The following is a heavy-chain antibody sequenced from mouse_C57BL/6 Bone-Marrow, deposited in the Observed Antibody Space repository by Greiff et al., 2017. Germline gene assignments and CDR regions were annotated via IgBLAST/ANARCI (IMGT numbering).Heavy chain of an antibody. Sequence: TASGIDFSRYWMSWVRRAPGKGLEWIGEINPDSSTINYAPSLKDKFIISRDNAKNTLYLQMSKVRSEDTALYYCARGFVTTAWYFDVWGTGTTVTVSS. CDR2: INPDSSTI. J-gene: IGHJ1*03. CDR1: GIDFSRYW. D-gene: IGHD1-1*01. V-gene: IGHV4-1*01. CDR3: ARGFVTTAWYFDV.